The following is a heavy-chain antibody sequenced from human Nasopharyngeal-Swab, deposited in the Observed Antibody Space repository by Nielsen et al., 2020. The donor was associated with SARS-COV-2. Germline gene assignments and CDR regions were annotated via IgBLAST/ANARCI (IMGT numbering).Heavy chain of an antibody. V-gene: IGHV1-69*06. J-gene: IGHJ3*02. D-gene: IGHD5-24*01. Sequence: SVKVSCKASGGTFSSYAISWVRQAPGQGLEWMGGIIPIFGTANYAQKFQGRVTITADKSTSTAYMELSSLRSEDTAVYYCDCRDGYNRPRGAFDIWGQGTMVTVSS. CDR3: DCRDGYNRPRGAFDI. CDR2: IIPIFGTA. CDR1: GGTFSSYA.